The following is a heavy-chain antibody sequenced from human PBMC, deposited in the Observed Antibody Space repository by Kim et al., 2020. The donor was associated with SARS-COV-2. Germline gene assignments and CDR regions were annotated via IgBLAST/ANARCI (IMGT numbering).Heavy chain of an antibody. CDR3: ARDLEIVVVPAALRGGMDV. CDR1: GFTFSSYA. Sequence: GGSLRLSCAASGFTFSSYAMHWVRQAPGKGLEWVAVISYDGSNKYYADSVKGRFTISRDNSKNTLYLQMNSLRAEDTAVYYCARDLEIVVVPAALRGGMDVWGQGTTVTVSS. V-gene: IGHV3-30*04. J-gene: IGHJ6*02. D-gene: IGHD2-2*03. CDR2: ISYDGSNK.